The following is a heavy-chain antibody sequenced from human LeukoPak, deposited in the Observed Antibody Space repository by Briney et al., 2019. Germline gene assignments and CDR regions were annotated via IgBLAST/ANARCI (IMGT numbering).Heavy chain of an antibody. V-gene: IGHV6-1*01. CDR1: GDIVSSNSVT. Sequence: TSQTLSLTCAISGDIVSSNSVTWNWIRQSPSRGLVWLGRTYYRSTWYNDYAVSVRGRITVNPDTSKNQFSLHLNSVTPEDTAVYYCARRLTQYDCFDPWGQGILVTVSS. J-gene: IGHJ5*02. CDR2: TYYRSTWYN. CDR3: ARRLTQYDCFDP. D-gene: IGHD2-2*01.